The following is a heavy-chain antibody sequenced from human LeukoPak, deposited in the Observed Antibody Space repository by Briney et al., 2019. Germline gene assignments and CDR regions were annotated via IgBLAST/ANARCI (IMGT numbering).Heavy chain of an antibody. CDR1: GGTFSSYA. CDR3: ARGPIRAAPLRGNRYYMDV. D-gene: IGHD4-23*01. Sequence: SVKVSCKASGGTFSSYAISWVRQAPGQGLEWMGGIIPIFGTANYAQKFQGRVTITTDESTSTAYMELSSLRSEDTAVYYCARGPIRAAPLRGNRYYMDVWGKGTTVTVSS. V-gene: IGHV1-69*05. CDR2: IIPIFGTA. J-gene: IGHJ6*03.